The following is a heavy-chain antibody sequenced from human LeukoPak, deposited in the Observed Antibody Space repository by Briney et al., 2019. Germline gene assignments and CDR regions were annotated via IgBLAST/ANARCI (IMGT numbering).Heavy chain of an antibody. V-gene: IGHV3-30*18. CDR1: GFTFSSYG. CDR2: ISYDGSNK. CDR3: AKDHDYGSGSYYPDY. D-gene: IGHD3-10*01. Sequence: GRSLRLSCAASGFTFSSYGMHWVRQAPGKGLEWVAVISYDGSNKYYADSVKGRFTISRDNSKNTLYLQMNSLRAEDTAVYYCAKDHDYGSGSYYPDYWGQGTLVTVSS. J-gene: IGHJ4*02.